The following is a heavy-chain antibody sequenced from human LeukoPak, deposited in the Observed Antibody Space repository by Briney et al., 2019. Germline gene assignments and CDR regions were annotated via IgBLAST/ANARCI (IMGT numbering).Heavy chain of an antibody. J-gene: IGHJ4*02. Sequence: GGSLRLSCAASGFTFSSYAMSWVRQAPGKGLEWVSAISASGGSTYYADSVKGRFTISRDNSKNTVWLQMNSLRAEDTAVYYCVKGQRSSGWFWGQGTQVTVSS. CDR3: VKGQRSSGWF. D-gene: IGHD6-19*01. CDR2: ISASGGST. CDR1: GFTFSSYA. V-gene: IGHV3-23*01.